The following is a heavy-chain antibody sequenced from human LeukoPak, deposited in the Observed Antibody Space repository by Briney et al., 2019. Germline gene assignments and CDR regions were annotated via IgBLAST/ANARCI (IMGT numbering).Heavy chain of an antibody. Sequence: GASVKVSCKASGYTFTSYGISWVRQAPGQGLEWMGWISAYNGNTNYAQKLQGRVTMTTDTSTSTAYMELRSLRSDDTAVYYCARDQYPGYSYAGDAFDIWGQGTMVTVSS. J-gene: IGHJ3*02. CDR2: ISAYNGNT. V-gene: IGHV1-18*01. CDR3: ARDQYPGYSYAGDAFDI. CDR1: GYTFTSYG. D-gene: IGHD5-18*01.